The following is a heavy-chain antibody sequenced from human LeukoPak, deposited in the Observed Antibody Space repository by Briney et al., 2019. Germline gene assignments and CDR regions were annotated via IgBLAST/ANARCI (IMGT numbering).Heavy chain of an antibody. J-gene: IGHJ4*02. D-gene: IGHD3-22*01. CDR2: INHSGST. CDR3: AGHPLIVVAPSHYFDY. CDR1: GFTFSSYS. Sequence: PGGSLRLSCAASGFTFSSYSMNWVRQPPGKGLEWIGEINHSGSTNYNPSLKSRVTISVGTSKNQFSLKLSSVTAADTAVYYCAGHPLIVVAPSHYFDYWGQGTLVTVSS. V-gene: IGHV4-34*08.